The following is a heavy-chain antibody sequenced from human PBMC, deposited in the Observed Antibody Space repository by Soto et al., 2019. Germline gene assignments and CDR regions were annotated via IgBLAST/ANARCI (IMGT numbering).Heavy chain of an antibody. CDR2: IKKDSDGGTT. D-gene: IGHD2-8*01. CDR1: GFTFTTAW. Sequence: EVQLVESGGGLVKPGASLRLSCAASGFTFTTAWMSWVRQAPGKGLEWVGRIKKDSDGGTTDHAAPVKGRFTISRDDSSNTLYLQMNSLKAADAAVDYCTTGEWCWGRGSLVVVSS. CDR3: TTGEWC. V-gene: IGHV3-15*01. J-gene: IGHJ1*01.